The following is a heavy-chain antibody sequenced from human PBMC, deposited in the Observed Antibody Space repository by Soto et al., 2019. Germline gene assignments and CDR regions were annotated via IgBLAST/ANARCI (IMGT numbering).Heavy chain of an antibody. CDR1: GYTFTSYG. CDR2: ISTYNGDT. J-gene: IGHJ5*02. V-gene: IGHV1-18*01. Sequence: VASVKVSCKASGYTFTSYGISWVRQAPGQGLEWMGWISTYNGDTNYAQNLQGRVTMTTDTSTSTAYMELRSLRSDDTAVYYCARPYCSSTSCHNWFDPWGQGTLVTAPQ. D-gene: IGHD2-2*01. CDR3: ARPYCSSTSCHNWFDP.